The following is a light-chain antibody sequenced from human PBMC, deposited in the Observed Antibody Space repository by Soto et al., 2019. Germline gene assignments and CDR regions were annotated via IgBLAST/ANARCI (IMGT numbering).Light chain of an antibody. CDR2: GAS. CDR3: QQRDCRPTT. V-gene: IGKV1-39*01. J-gene: IGKJ1*01. Sequence: LSLYSLSASLVDCVPLPCRPSQNIYNSVNWYQQKAGRAPAVLIYGASNLQGGVPSRFSGSRSGPDFTLTISILQAEDVITYYRQQRDCRPTTFAQRTKLDI. CDR1: QNIYNS.